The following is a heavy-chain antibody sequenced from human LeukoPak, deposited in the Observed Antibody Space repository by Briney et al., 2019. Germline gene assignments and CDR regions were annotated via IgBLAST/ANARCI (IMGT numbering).Heavy chain of an antibody. Sequence: NPSQTLSLTCTVSGGSISSGGYYWSWIRQPPGKGLEWIGYIYHSGSTYYNPSLKSRVTISVDTSKNQFSLKLSSVTAADTAVYYCARQGARITGTTRGIWGQGTMVTVSS. CDR2: IYHSGST. CDR1: GGSISSGGYY. CDR3: ARQGARITGTTRGI. D-gene: IGHD1-7*01. V-gene: IGHV4-30-2*03. J-gene: IGHJ3*02.